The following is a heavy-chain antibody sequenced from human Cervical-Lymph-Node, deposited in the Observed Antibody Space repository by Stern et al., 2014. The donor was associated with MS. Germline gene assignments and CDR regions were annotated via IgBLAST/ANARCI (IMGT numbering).Heavy chain of an antibody. D-gene: IGHD3-3*01. CDR3: ARMMGSGYRHYFDY. CDR1: GFSLVTSGVS. V-gene: IGHV2-70*17. CDR2: IDWNDKT. J-gene: IGHJ4*02. Sequence: QVTLRESGPALVKPTQTLTLTCNFSGFSLVTSGVSVSWIRQPPGKALEWLARIDWNDKTFYNTSLMTRLTISKDTSKNQVVLTMTNVDPVDTATYYCARMMGSGYRHYFDYWGQGTPVTVS.